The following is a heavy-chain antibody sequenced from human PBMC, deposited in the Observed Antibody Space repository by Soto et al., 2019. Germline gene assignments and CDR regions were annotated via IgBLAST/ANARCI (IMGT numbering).Heavy chain of an antibody. J-gene: IGHJ4*02. D-gene: IGHD6-19*01. Sequence: PGGSLRLSCAASGFTFSSYAMSWVRQAPGKGLEWVSAISGSGGSTCYADSVKGRFTISRDNSKNTLYLQMNSLRAEDTAVYYCAKDFGIAVAGSYYFDYWGQGTLVTVSS. CDR1: GFTFSSYA. CDR2: ISGSGGST. CDR3: AKDFGIAVAGSYYFDY. V-gene: IGHV3-23*01.